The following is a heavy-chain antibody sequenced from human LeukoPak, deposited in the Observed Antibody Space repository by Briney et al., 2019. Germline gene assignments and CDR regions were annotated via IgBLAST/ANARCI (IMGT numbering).Heavy chain of an antibody. J-gene: IGHJ4*02. CDR2: ISSSSSNI. Sequence: GGSLRLSCAASGFTFSSYSMNWVRQAPGKGLEWVSYISSSSSNIYYADSVKGRFTISRDNAKNSLYLQMNSLRAEDTAVYYCARERRQLVLTHFVYWGQGTLVTVSS. CDR1: GFTFSSYS. V-gene: IGHV3-21*01. D-gene: IGHD6-13*01. CDR3: ARERRQLVLTHFVY.